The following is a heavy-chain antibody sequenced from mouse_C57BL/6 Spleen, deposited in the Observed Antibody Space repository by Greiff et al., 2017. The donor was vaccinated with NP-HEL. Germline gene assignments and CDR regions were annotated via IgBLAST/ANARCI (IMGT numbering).Heavy chain of an antibody. CDR2: IYPGDGDT. CDR3: ARDDRYYAMDY. V-gene: IGHV1-82*01. CDR1: GYAFSSSW. J-gene: IGHJ4*01. D-gene: IGHD2-12*01. Sequence: QVQLQQSGPELVKPGASVKISCKASGYAFSSSWMNWVKQRPGKGLEWIGRIYPGDGDTNYNGKFKGKATLTADKSSSTAYMQLSSLTSEDSAVYFCARDDRYYAMDYWGQGTSVTVSS.